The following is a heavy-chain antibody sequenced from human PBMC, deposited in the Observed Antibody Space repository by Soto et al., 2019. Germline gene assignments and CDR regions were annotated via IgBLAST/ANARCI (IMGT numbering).Heavy chain of an antibody. Sequence: QVQLQESGPGLVKPSGTLSLTCAVSGDSISNSRWWTWVRQPPGKGLEWIGDIFHSGDTHYNPSRKSRVYISVEMTKKQFSLKVSSVSAEDTAVDYCAYSTGGYRHDVWGQGTVVTVSS. J-gene: IGHJ3*01. CDR1: GDSISNSRW. CDR2: IFHSGDT. V-gene: IGHV4-4*02. CDR3: AYSTGGYRHDV. D-gene: IGHD6-19*01.